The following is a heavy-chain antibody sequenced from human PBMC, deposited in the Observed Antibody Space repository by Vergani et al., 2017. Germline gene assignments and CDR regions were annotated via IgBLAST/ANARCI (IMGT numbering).Heavy chain of an antibody. V-gene: IGHV1-18*01. CDR1: GYTFTSYG. J-gene: IGHJ4*02. D-gene: IGHD2-2*01. CDR2: ISAYNGNT. CDR3: ARDLMTLLPIDVVPAAMPAVAFQLFDY. Sequence: QVQLVQSGAEVKKPGASVKVSCKASGYTFTSYGISWVRQAPGQGLEWMGWISAYNGNTNYAQKLQGRVTMTTDTSTSTAYMELRSLRSDDTAVYYCARDLMTLLPIDVVPAAMPAVAFQLFDYWGQGTLVTVSS.